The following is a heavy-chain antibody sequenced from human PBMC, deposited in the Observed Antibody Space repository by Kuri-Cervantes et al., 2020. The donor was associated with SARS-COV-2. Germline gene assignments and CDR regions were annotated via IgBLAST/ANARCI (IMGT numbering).Heavy chain of an antibody. V-gene: IGHV3-48*03. Sequence: GGSLRLSCAASGFTFSSYEMNWVRQAPGKGLEWVSYISSSGSTIYYADSVKGRFTISRDNAKNSLYLQMNSLRAADTAVYYCARGDSSGYLYYFDYWGQGTLVTVSS. CDR1: GFTFSSYE. CDR3: ARGDSSGYLYYFDY. D-gene: IGHD3-22*01. J-gene: IGHJ4*02. CDR2: ISSSGSTI.